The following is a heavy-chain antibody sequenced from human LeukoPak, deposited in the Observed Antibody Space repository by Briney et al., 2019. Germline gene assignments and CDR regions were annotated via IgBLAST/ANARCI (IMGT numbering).Heavy chain of an antibody. Sequence: ASVKVSCKASGGTFSSYAISWVRQAPGQGLEWMGWISAYNGNTNYAQKLQGRVTMTTDTSTSTAYMELRSLRSDDTAVYYCARDIGDSDLSNWFDPWGQGTLVTVSS. CDR2: ISAYNGNT. D-gene: IGHD2-21*02. CDR3: ARDIGDSDLSNWFDP. J-gene: IGHJ5*02. CDR1: GGTFSSYA. V-gene: IGHV1-18*01.